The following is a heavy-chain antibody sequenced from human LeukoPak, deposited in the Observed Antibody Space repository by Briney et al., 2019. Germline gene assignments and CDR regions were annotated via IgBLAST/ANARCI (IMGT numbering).Heavy chain of an antibody. D-gene: IGHD1-7*01. J-gene: IGHJ4*02. V-gene: IGHV3-21*01. Sequence: KPGGSLRLSCAASGFTFSSYSMNWVRQAPGKGLEWVSSISSSSSYIYYADSVKGRFTISRDSAKNSLYLQMNSLRAEDTAVYYCASRITGTTPNSGYWGQGTLVTVSS. CDR1: GFTFSSYS. CDR3: ASRITGTTPNSGY. CDR2: ISSSSSYI.